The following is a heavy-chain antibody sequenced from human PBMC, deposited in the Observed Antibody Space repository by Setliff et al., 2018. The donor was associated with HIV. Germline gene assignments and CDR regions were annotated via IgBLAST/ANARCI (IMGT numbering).Heavy chain of an antibody. Sequence: PGGSLRLSCAASGFTYRTFSMSWVRQAPGKGLEWVSAITGSGSTTYYTDSVKGRFTISRDNSNNTLFLHMDNLRAEDTAIYYCAKSDYNYNHLAGPNYFDFWGQGTLVTVSS. CDR3: AKSDYNYNHLAGPNYFDF. J-gene: IGHJ4*02. CDR1: GFTYRTFS. D-gene: IGHD5-12*01. CDR2: ITGSGSTT. V-gene: IGHV3-23*01.